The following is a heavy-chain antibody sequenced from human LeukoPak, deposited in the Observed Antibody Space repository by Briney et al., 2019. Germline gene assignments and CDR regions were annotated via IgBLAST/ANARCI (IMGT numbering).Heavy chain of an antibody. D-gene: IGHD4-23*01. Sequence: SETLSLTCAVYGGSFSGCYWSWIRQPPGKGLEWIGEINHSGSTNYNPSLKSRVTISVDTSKNQFSLKLSSVTAADTAVYYCASNSPHYPDYWGQGTLVTVSS. CDR1: GGSFSGCY. CDR3: ASNSPHYPDY. CDR2: INHSGST. J-gene: IGHJ4*02. V-gene: IGHV4-34*01.